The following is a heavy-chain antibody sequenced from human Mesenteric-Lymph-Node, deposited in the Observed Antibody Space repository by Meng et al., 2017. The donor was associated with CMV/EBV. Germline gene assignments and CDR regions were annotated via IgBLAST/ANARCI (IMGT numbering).Heavy chain of an antibody. Sequence: ETLSLTCAASGFTFSSFWMSWVRQAPGKGLEWVANIKVDGSEKYYVDSVKGRFTISRDNAKNSVYLQMNSLRAEDTAVYYCAKALWTVHLSLMDVWGQGTTVTVSS. J-gene: IGHJ6*02. CDR2: IKVDGSEK. V-gene: IGHV3-7*01. D-gene: IGHD2-21*01. CDR1: GFTFSSFW. CDR3: AKALWTVHLSLMDV.